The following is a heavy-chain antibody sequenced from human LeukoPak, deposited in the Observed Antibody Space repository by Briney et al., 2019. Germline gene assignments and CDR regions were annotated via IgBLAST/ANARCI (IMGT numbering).Heavy chain of an antibody. J-gene: IGHJ4*02. Sequence: PGGSLRLSCSASGFTFSYYAMHWVRQAPGKGLEDVSAISSNGGSTHYADSVKGRFTMSRDNSKNTLYLQMTSLRAEDTAVYYCVKMGYCSSTSCCNYCNYWGQGTLVTVSS. V-gene: IGHV3-64D*09. CDR3: VKMGYCSSTSCCNYCNY. D-gene: IGHD2-2*01. CDR1: GFTFSYYA. CDR2: ISSNGGST.